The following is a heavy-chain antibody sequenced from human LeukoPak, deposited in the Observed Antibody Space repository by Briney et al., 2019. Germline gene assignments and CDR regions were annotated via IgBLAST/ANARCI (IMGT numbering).Heavy chain of an antibody. J-gene: IGHJ6*03. CDR2: ISSSSSYI. CDR3: ARSYCSGGSCYEVVSYYYYYMDV. D-gene: IGHD2-15*01. Sequence: GGSLRLSCAASGFTFSSYSMNWVRQAPGKGLEWVSSISSSSSYIYYADSVKGRFTISRDNAKNSLYLQMNSLRAEDTAVYYCARSYCSGGSCYEVVSYYYYYMDVWGKGTTVTVSS. V-gene: IGHV3-21*01. CDR1: GFTFSSYS.